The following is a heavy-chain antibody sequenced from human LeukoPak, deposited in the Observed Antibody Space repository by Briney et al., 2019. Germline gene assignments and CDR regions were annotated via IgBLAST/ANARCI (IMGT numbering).Heavy chain of an antibody. D-gene: IGHD6-13*01. CDR1: GFTFSSYW. CDR2: IKQDGSEK. J-gene: IGHJ4*02. Sequence: GGSLRLSCAASGFTFSSYWMSWVRQAPGKGLEWVANIKQDGSEKYYVDSVKGRFTISRDNAKNSLYLQMNSLRAEDTAVYYCARDLYRSSSDPFDYWGQGTLVTVSS. CDR3: ARDLYRSSSDPFDY. V-gene: IGHV3-7*01.